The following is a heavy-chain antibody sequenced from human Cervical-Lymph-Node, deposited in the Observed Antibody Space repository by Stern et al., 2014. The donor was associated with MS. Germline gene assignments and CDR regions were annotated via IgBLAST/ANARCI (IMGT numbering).Heavy chain of an antibody. Sequence: VQLVESGGAVVQPGRSLRLSCAASGFTFSSYGMHWVRQAPCKGLAWVTVISYDGNHKYYAASVKGRFTISRDNSKNTLHLQMNSVTPDDTAIYYCARDYEDTSMLFDHWGQGTLVTVSS. D-gene: IGHD2-8*01. CDR1: GFTFSSYG. V-gene: IGHV3-30*03. CDR2: ISYDGNHK. J-gene: IGHJ4*02. CDR3: ARDYEDTSMLFDH.